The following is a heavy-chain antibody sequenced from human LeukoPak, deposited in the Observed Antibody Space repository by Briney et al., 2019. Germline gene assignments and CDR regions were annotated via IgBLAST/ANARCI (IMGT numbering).Heavy chain of an antibody. V-gene: IGHV4-38-2*02. Sequence: SETLSLTCTVSGYSISSAYYWGWIRQPPGKGLEWIGSIYHSGSTYYNPSLKSRVTISVDTSKNQFSLKLSSVTAADTAVYYCAREVYGDGYNPGYYYYMDVWGKGTTVTVSS. D-gene: IGHD5-24*01. J-gene: IGHJ6*03. CDR2: IYHSGST. CDR1: GYSISSAYY. CDR3: AREVYGDGYNPGYYYYMDV.